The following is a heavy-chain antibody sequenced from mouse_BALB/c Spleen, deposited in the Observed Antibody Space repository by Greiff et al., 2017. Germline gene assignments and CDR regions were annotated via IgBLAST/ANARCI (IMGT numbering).Heavy chain of an antibody. D-gene: IGHD1-1*02. CDR1: GFTFSSYT. CDR3: ARRGNSLDY. CDR2: ISNGGGST. V-gene: IGHV5-12-2*01. J-gene: IGHJ2*01. Sequence: EVMLVESGGGLVQPGGSLKLSCAASGFTFSSYTMSWVRQTPEKRLEWVAYISNGGGSTYYPDTVKGRFTISRDNAKNTLYLQMSSLKSEDTAMYYCARRGNSLDYWGQGTTLTVSS.